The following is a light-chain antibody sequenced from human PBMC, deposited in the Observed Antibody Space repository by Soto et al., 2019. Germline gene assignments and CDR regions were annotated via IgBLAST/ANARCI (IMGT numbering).Light chain of an antibody. V-gene: IGKV3-15*01. Sequence: EMVMTQSPATLSVSPGEKATLSCRASQSVSSSLAWYQQIPGQAPRLLIYGASTRATAIPARFSGSGSGTDFTLTISSLQSEDFAIYYCQQYDNWSWTFGQGTKVEIK. J-gene: IGKJ1*01. CDR1: QSVSSS. CDR2: GAS. CDR3: QQYDNWSWT.